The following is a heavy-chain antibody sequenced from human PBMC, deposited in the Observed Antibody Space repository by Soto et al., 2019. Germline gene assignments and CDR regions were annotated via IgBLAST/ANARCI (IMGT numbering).Heavy chain of an antibody. CDR3: AKDLLYGSGSYYTDAFDI. CDR1: GFTFSSYA. V-gene: IGHV3-23*01. J-gene: IGHJ3*02. D-gene: IGHD3-10*01. CDR2: ISGSGGST. Sequence: GGSLRLSCAASGFTFSSYAMSWVRQAPGKGLEWVSAISGSGGSTYYADSVKGRFTISRDNSKNTLYLQMNSLRAEDTAVYYCAKDLLYGSGSYYTDAFDIWGQGTMVTVSS.